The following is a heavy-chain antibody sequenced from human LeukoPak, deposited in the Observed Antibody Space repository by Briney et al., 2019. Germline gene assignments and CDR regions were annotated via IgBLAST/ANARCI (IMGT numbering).Heavy chain of an antibody. D-gene: IGHD3-16*01. CDR3: ARVRYRLAETYIDY. CDR1: GYSFTGYY. J-gene: IGHJ4*02. CDR2: INPNSGGT. V-gene: IGHV1-2*02. Sequence: ASVKVSCKASGYSFTGYYMHWVRQAPGQGLEWMGWINPNSGGTNYAQKFQGRVTMTRDTSISTAYMELSRLRSDDTAVYYCARVRYRLAETYIDYWGQGTLVTVSS.